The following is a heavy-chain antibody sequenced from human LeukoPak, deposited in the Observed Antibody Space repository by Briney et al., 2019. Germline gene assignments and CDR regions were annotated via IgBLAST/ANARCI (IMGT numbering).Heavy chain of an antibody. V-gene: IGHV3-9*01. CDR3: AKATPSNYGDYLRGYFDY. CDR1: GFTFDDYA. CDR2: ISWNSGSI. D-gene: IGHD4-17*01. J-gene: IGHJ4*02. Sequence: PGGPLRLSCAASGFTFDDYAMHWVRQAPGKGLEWVSGISWNSGSIGYADSVKGRFTISRDNAKNSLYLQMNSLRAEDTALYYCAKATPSNYGDYLRGYFDYWGQGTLVTVSS.